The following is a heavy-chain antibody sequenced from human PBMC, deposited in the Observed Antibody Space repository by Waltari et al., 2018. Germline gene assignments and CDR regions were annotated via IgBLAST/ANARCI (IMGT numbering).Heavy chain of an antibody. V-gene: IGHV3-74*01. Sequence: EVQLVESGGGLVQPGGSLRLYCAASGFTFSSFWMHWVRQAPGKGLVRVSRVNGDGRCTAYADSVKCGFTIARDNAKHTLYLQMNSLSAEDTAVYYCVGVYGRGVTNGDYFEYWSQGTLLTVSS. CDR1: GFTFSSFW. J-gene: IGHJ4*02. CDR3: VGVYGRGVTNGDYFEY. D-gene: IGHD2-21*02. CDR2: VNGDGRCT.